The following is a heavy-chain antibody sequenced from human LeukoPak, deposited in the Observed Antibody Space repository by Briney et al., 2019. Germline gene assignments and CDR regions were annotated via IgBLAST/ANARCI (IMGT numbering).Heavy chain of an antibody. D-gene: IGHD3-10*01. Sequence: SETLSLTCSVSGGSIRNYYWTRIRHPPGKGLEWIGYIFYSGSTNYNPSLKSRVTISLDTSKNHFSLKLNSVTAADTAVYYCASSSSGSYYNGFDIWGQGTMVTVAS. CDR2: IFYSGST. CDR3: ASSSSGSYYNGFDI. V-gene: IGHV4-59*01. CDR1: GGSIRNYY. J-gene: IGHJ3*02.